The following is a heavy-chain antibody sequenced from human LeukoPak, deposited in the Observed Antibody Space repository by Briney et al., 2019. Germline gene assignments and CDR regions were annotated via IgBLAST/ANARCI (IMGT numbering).Heavy chain of an antibody. CDR2: IIPIFGTA. J-gene: IGHJ3*02. V-gene: IGHV1-69*05. D-gene: IGHD3-22*01. CDR3: ARNHYYDSSGYYLLDAFDI. Sequence: SVKVSCKASGGTFSSYAISWVRQAPGQGLEWMGRIIPIFGTANYAQKFQGRVTITTDESTSTAYMELSSLRSEATAVYYCARNHYYDSSGYYLLDAFDIWGQGTMVTVSS. CDR1: GGTFSSYA.